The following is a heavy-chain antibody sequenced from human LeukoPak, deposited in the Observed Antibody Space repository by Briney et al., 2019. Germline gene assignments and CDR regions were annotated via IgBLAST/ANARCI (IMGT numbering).Heavy chain of an antibody. D-gene: IGHD4-11*01. CDR2: IKQDGSEK. J-gene: IGHJ6*02. V-gene: IGHV3-7*01. CDR3: ARERTTVISSYGMDV. Sequence: PGGSLRLSCAASGFTFSSYWMSWVRQAPGKGLEWVANIKQDGSEKYYVDSVKGRFTISRDNAKNSLYLQMNSLRDEDTAVYYCARERTTVISSYGMDVWGQGTTVTVSS. CDR1: GFTFSSYW.